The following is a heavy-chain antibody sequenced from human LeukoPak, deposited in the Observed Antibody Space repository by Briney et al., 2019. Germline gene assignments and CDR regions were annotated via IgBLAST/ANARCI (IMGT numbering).Heavy chain of an antibody. D-gene: IGHD1-26*01. CDR1: GFTLSSYA. CDR3: AKGDRSGSYSYFDY. J-gene: IGHJ4*02. CDR2: ISGSGGST. V-gene: IGHV3-23*01. Sequence: SGGSLRLSCAASGFTLSSYAMSWVRQAPGKGLEWVSAISGSGGSTYYADSVKGRFTISSDNSKNTLYLQMNSLRAEDTAVYYCAKGDRSGSYSYFDYWGQGTLVTVSS.